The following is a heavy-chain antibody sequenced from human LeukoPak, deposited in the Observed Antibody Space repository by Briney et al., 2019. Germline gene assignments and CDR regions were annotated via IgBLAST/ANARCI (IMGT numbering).Heavy chain of an antibody. Sequence: GGSLRLSCAASGSTFSSYSMNWVRQAPGKGLEWVSYISSSSTIYYADSVKGRFTISRDNAKNSLYLQMNSLRDEDTAVYYCARDSTTVTMGYWGQGTLVTVSS. D-gene: IGHD4-17*01. V-gene: IGHV3-48*02. CDR1: GSTFSSYS. J-gene: IGHJ4*02. CDR3: ARDSTTVTMGY. CDR2: ISSSSTI.